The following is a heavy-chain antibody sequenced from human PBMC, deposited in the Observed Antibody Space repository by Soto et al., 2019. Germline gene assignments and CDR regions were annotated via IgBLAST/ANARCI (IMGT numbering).Heavy chain of an antibody. J-gene: IGHJ5*02. CDR1: GYTFTSYA. CDR3: ARNSDYDILTGYYSGVWFDP. V-gene: IGHV1-3*01. D-gene: IGHD3-9*01. Sequence: ASVKVSCKASGYTFTSYAMHWVRQALGQRLEWMGWINAGNGNTKYSQKFQGRVTITRDTSASTAYMELSSLRSEDTAVYYCARNSDYDILTGYYSGVWFDPWGQGTLVTVSS. CDR2: INAGNGNT.